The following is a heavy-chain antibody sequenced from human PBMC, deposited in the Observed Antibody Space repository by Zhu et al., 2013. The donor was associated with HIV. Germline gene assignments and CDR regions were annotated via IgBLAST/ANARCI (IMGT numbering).Heavy chain of an antibody. CDR2: INLKSGGT. J-gene: IGHJ4*02. V-gene: IGHV1-2*02. CDR1: GYTFTGYY. CDR3: ARALALTELGTYDY. D-gene: IGHD7-27*01. Sequence: QVQLVQSGAEVKKPGASVKVSCKASGYTFTGYYMHWLRQTPGQGLEWMGWINLKSGGTKYAQKFQVRVTMTRDTSIRTAYMELSRLKSDDTAVYYCARALALTELGTYDYWGQGTLVTGLL.